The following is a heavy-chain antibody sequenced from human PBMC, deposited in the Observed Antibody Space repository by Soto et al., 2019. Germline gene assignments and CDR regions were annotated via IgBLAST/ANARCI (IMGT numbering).Heavy chain of an antibody. J-gene: IGHJ6*02. D-gene: IGHD3-16*02. Sequence: QVQLVESGGGVVQPGRSLRLSCAASGFTFSSYGMHWVRQAPGKGLEWVAVISYDGSNKYYADSVKGRFTISRENSKNPLYLQMNSLRAEDTAVYYCAKDLTVWGSYRNGYYYGMDVWGQGTTVTVSS. CDR3: AKDLTVWGSYRNGYYYGMDV. V-gene: IGHV3-30*18. CDR2: ISYDGSNK. CDR1: GFTFSSYG.